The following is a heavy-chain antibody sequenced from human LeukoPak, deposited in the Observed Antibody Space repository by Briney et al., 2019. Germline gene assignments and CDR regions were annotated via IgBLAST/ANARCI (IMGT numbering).Heavy chain of an antibody. D-gene: IGHD6-19*01. CDR3: AKHSSGPYSSIDR. J-gene: IGHJ5*02. Sequence: GGSLRLSCAASGFTFSSYAMTWVRQAPGKGLEWVSTISGSGGSTYYTESVKGRFTISRDNSKNTLYLQMNSLRVEDTAVYYCAKHSSGPYSSIDRWGQGTLVTVSS. CDR1: GFTFSSYA. V-gene: IGHV3-23*01. CDR2: ISGSGGST.